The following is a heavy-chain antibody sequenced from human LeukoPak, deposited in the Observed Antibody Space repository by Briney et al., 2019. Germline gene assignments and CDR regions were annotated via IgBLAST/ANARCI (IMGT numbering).Heavy chain of an antibody. CDR3: ARDGSSSWYAY. CDR1: GYTFTSYG. CDR2: ISPYNGNT. V-gene: IGHV1-18*01. Sequence: GASVKVSGKASGYTFTSYGISWVRQAPGQGLEWMGWISPYNGNTNYAQKLQGRVTMTADTSTSTAYMDLRSLSSDDTAVYYCARDGSSSWYAYWGQGTLVTVSS. J-gene: IGHJ4*02. D-gene: IGHD6-13*01.